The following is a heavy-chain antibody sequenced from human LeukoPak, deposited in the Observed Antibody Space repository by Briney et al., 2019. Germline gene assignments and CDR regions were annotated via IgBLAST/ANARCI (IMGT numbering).Heavy chain of an antibody. D-gene: IGHD2-21*01. Sequence: SETLSLTCSVSGGSMCTYYWTWVPHPPGKGLEWIGYIYYRGSTNYNPSPKSRVAISEDTAKNQFSLKLTSVTAADTAVYYCARHGAIPEYWGQGALVIVSS. CDR3: ARHGAIPEY. J-gene: IGHJ4*02. CDR2: IYYRGST. CDR1: GGSMCTYY. V-gene: IGHV4-59*08.